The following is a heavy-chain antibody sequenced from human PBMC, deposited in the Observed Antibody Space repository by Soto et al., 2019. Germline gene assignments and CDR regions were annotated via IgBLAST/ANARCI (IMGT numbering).Heavy chain of an antibody. J-gene: IGHJ5*02. CDR3: ARLFCSSSSCLTPSWFDP. V-gene: IGHV4-4*02. CDR1: GGSISSNNW. D-gene: IGHD2-2*01. Sequence: HVQLQESGPGLVKPSGTLSLTCAVSGGSISSNNWWSWVRQAPGPGLEWIGDIFHSGSTNYNPSLKSRVTISVDKSKNQFSLKLSSVTAADTAMYYCARLFCSSSSCLTPSWFDPWGQGTLVTVSS. CDR2: IFHSGST.